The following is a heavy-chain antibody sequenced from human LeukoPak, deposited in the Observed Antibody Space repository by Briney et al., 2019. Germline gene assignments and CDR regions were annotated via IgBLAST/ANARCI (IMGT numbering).Heavy chain of an antibody. J-gene: IGHJ4*02. D-gene: IGHD3-3*01. V-gene: IGHV4-30-2*03. Sequence: SETLSLTCTVSGDSISSGAYYWSWTRQPPGKGLEWIGYFYGSGSAYYNPSLKSRVTISVDTSKNQFSLKLSSVTAADTAVYYCARRRTIFGVVDYWGQGTLVTVSS. CDR1: GDSISSGAYY. CDR3: ARRRTIFGVVDY. CDR2: FYGSGSA.